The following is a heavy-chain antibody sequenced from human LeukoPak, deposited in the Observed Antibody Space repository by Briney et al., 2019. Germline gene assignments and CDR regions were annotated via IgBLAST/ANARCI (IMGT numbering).Heavy chain of an antibody. V-gene: IGHV3-53*01. CDR1: GFTVSSNY. CDR3: ARDAVSTSCPRCHDYYYYMDV. CDR2: IYSGGST. J-gene: IGHJ6*03. Sequence: GGSLRLSCAASGFTVSSNYMSWVRQAPGKGLEWVSVIYSGGSTYYADSVKGRFTISRDNSKNTLYLQMNSLRAEDTAVYYCARDAVSTSCPRCHDYYYYMDVWGKGTTVTVSS. D-gene: IGHD2-2*01.